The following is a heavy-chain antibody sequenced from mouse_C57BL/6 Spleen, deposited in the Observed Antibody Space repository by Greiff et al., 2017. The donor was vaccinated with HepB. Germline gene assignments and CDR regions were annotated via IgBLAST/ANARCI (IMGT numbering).Heavy chain of an antibody. CDR3: ARRSLLYYDAMDY. D-gene: IGHD2-10*01. J-gene: IGHJ4*01. CDR2: IYPGDGDT. CDR1: GYAFSSSW. V-gene: IGHV1-82*01. Sequence: QVQLQQSGPELVKPGASVKISCKASGYAFSSSWMNWVKQRPGKGLEWIGRIYPGDGDTNYNGKFKGKATLTADKSSSTAYMQLSSLTSEDSAVYFCARRSLLYYDAMDYWGQGTSVTVSS.